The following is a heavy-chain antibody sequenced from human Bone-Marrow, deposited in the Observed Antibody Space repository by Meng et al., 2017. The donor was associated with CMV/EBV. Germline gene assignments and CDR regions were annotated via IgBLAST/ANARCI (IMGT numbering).Heavy chain of an antibody. CDR3: ARVYDILTGYQIDY. CDR2: ISSSSSYI. Sequence: GESLKISCAASGFTFSSYSMNWVRQAPGKGLEWVSSISSSSSYIYYADSVKGRFTISRDNAKNSLYLQMNSLRAEDTAVYYCARVYDILTGYQIDYWGQGTLVTVSS. V-gene: IGHV3-21*04. D-gene: IGHD3-9*01. CDR1: GFTFSSYS. J-gene: IGHJ4*02.